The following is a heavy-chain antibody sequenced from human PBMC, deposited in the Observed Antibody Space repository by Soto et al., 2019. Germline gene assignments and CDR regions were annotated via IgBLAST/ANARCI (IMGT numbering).Heavy chain of an antibody. CDR2: IYWDDDK. V-gene: IGHV2-5*02. Sequence: QITLKESGPTLVTPTQTLTMTCTFSGFSLTTSGVGVGWIRQPPGKAPEWLALIYWDDDKRYSPSLKSRLTITKDTSENQVVLKMTNMDPVDTATYYCARCMDGEKYRDWGQGTLVTVSS. J-gene: IGHJ4*02. CDR1: GFSLTTSGVG. CDR3: ARCMDGEKYRD. D-gene: IGHD3-10*01.